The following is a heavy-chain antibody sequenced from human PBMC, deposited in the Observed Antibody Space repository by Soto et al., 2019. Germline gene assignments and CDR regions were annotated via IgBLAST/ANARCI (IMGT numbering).Heavy chain of an antibody. D-gene: IGHD1-26*01. CDR1: GGSISSSNW. CDR2: IYRSGGT. Sequence: SETLSLTCAVSGGSISSSNWWSCVRHPPGKGLEWFGEIYRSGGTNYNPSLKSRVTISVDKSKNQFSLKLSCVTAADTAVYYCARGGRRPRLSDSGSYFSDYYYGMDVWGQGTTVTV. J-gene: IGHJ6*02. CDR3: ARGGRRPRLSDSGSYFSDYYYGMDV. V-gene: IGHV4-4*02.